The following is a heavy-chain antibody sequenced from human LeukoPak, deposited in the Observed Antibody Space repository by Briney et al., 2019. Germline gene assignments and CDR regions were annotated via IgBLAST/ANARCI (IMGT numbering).Heavy chain of an antibody. CDR2: IYHSGGT. J-gene: IGHJ4*02. Sequence: SETLSLTCSVSGGSISGHYWSWIRQPPGKGLEWIGYIYHSGGTNYNPSLKSRVAISVDTSKNQFSLRLNSVTAADTAVYFCARFPATSGIDYVQYYFENWGQGTLVTVSS. CDR3: ARFPATSGIDYVQYYFEN. D-gene: IGHD4-17*01. CDR1: GGSISGHY. V-gene: IGHV4-59*11.